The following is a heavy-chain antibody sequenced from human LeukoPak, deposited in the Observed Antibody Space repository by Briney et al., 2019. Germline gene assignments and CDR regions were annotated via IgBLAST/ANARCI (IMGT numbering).Heavy chain of an antibody. J-gene: IGHJ5*02. CDR3: ARAGIASSQRWFDP. V-gene: IGHV1-69*13. D-gene: IGHD6-13*01. CDR2: IVPVFGTA. CDR1: GASFSNYA. Sequence: SVKVSCKASGASFSNYAISWVRQAPGQGLEWMGGIVPVFGTAKYALKFQGRVSITADESTSTGYMELGSLSSEDTAVYYCARAGIASSQRWFDPRGQGTLVIVSS.